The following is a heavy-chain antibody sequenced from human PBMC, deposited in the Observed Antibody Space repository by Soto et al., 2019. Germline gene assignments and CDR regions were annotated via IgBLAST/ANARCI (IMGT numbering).Heavy chain of an antibody. CDR2: ISYDGSKK. J-gene: IGHJ4*02. V-gene: IGHV3-30-3*01. D-gene: IGHD1-1*01. CDR1: GFTFSSYV. Sequence: QVQLVESGGGVVQPGRSLRLSCAASGFTFSSYVMHWVRQDPGKGLEWVAVISYDGSKKYYADSVKGRFTISRDNSKNSLYLQMNSLRAEDTAVYYGARTPNWYYFYYWGQGTLVTVSS. CDR3: ARTPNWYYFYY.